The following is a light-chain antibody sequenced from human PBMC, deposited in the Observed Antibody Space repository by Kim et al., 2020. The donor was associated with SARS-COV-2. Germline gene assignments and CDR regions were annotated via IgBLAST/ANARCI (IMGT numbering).Light chain of an antibody. CDR1: RSIDSW. Sequence: DTQMTQSPSTLSASVGDIVTITCRASRSIDSWLAWYQQKPGKAPNLLIYMASALESGVPSRFSGSGSGTEFTLTISSLQPDDSAVYYCQQYTSNPLTFGGGTKLEI. CDR3: QQYTSNPLT. V-gene: IGKV1-5*03. CDR2: MAS. J-gene: IGKJ4*01.